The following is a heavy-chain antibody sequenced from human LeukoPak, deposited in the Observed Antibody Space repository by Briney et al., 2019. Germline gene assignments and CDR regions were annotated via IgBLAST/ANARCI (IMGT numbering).Heavy chain of an antibody. CDR3: ARDLSEKYCIDY. V-gene: IGHV3-30-3*01. Sequence: GGSLRLSCAASGFAFSSYAIHWVRQAPGKGLEWVSFISYDGRIKYYADSVKGRLTISRDNSKNTLSLQMNSLRAEDTAIYYCARDLSEKYCIDYWGQGTLVTVSS. CDR2: ISYDGRIK. J-gene: IGHJ4*02. D-gene: IGHD2-8*02. CDR1: GFAFSSYA.